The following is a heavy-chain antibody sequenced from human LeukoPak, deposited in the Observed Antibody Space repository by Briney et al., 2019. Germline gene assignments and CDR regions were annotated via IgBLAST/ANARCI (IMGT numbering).Heavy chain of an antibody. CDR1: GGSISSGGYS. V-gene: IGHV4-30-2*05. J-gene: IGHJ6*03. D-gene: IGHD3-3*01. Sequence: SSQTLSLTCAVSGGSISSGGYSWSWIRQPPGKGLEWIGYIYHSGSTYYNPSLKSRVTISVDTSKNQFSLKLSSVTAADTAVYYCARRFLEWSISPSAYYYYYMDVWGKGTTVTVSS. CDR3: ARRFLEWSISPSAYYYYYMDV. CDR2: IYHSGST.